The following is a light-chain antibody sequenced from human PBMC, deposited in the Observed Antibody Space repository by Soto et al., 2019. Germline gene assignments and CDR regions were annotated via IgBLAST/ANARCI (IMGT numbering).Light chain of an antibody. Sequence: QLVLTQPPSASGTPGQRVTISCSGSSSNIGSTTVNWYQQLPGTAPKLLIYSNNQRPSGVPDRFSGSKSGTSASLAISGLQSEDEADYYCAAWDASLNGVVFGGGTKLTVL. J-gene: IGLJ2*01. CDR2: SNN. CDR3: AAWDASLNGVV. V-gene: IGLV1-44*01. CDR1: SSNIGSTT.